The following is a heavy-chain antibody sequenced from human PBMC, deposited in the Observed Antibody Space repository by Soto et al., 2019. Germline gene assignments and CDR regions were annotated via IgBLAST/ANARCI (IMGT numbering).Heavy chain of an antibody. CDR1: GYTFTGYY. V-gene: IGHV1-2*04. J-gene: IGHJ6*02. CDR3: AREGGYCSSTSCSRYGMDV. CDR2: INPNSGGT. Sequence: QVQLVQSGAEVKKPGPSVKVSCKASGYTFTGYYMHWVRQAPGQGLEWMGWINPNSGGTNYAQKFQGWVTMTRDTSISTAYMELSRLRSDDTAVYYCAREGGYCSSTSCSRYGMDVWGQGTTVTVSS. D-gene: IGHD2-2*01.